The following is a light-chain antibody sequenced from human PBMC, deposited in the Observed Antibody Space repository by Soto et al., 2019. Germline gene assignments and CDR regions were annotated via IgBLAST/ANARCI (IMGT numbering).Light chain of an antibody. CDR2: DVS. CDR1: SGDVGNYNL. J-gene: IGLJ1*01. Sequence: QSVLTQPASVSGSPGQSITISCKGTSGDVGNYNLVSWYQQHPGKDPKLMIFDVSERPSGVSNRFSGSKSGNTASLTIPGLQAEDEADYYCCSYVGSSIYVFGTGTKLTVL. V-gene: IGLV2-23*02. CDR3: CSYVGSSIYV.